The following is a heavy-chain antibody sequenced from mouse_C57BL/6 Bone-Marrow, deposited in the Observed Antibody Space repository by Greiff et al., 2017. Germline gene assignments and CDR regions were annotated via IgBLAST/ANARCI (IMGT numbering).Heavy chain of an antibody. CDR2: SRNKANDYTT. Sequence: EVHLVESGGGLVQSGRSLRLSCATSGFTFSDFYMEWVRQAPGKGLEWIAASRNKANDYTTEYSASVKGRFIVSRDTSQSILYLQMNALRAEDTAIYYCARDLLWPFAYWGQGTLVTVSA. CDR3: ARDLLWPFAY. J-gene: IGHJ3*01. V-gene: IGHV7-1*01. CDR1: GFTFSDFY. D-gene: IGHD2-1*01.